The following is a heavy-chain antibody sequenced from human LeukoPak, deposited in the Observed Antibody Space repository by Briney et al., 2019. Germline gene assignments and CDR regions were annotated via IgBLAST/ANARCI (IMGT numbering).Heavy chain of an antibody. CDR3: AKGEGITGTATPDY. CDR1: GFTFSNYG. Sequence: GGSLRLSCAASGFTFSNYGMHWVRQAPGKGLDWMAVMSHDGNNKNYADSVKGRFTISRDNSKNTLFLQMNSLRAEDTAVYYCAKGEGITGTATPDYWGQGTLLTVSS. V-gene: IGHV3-30*18. J-gene: IGHJ4*02. D-gene: IGHD1-20*01. CDR2: MSHDGNNK.